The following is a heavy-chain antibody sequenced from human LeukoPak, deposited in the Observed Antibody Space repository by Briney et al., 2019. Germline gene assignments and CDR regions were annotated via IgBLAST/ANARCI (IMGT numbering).Heavy chain of an antibody. CDR1: GFTVSSNY. CDR2: ISSSSSYI. V-gene: IGHV3-21*01. Sequence: PGGSLRLSCAASGFTVSSNYMSWVRQAPGKGLEWVSSISSSSSYIYYADSVKGRFTISRDNAKNSLYLQMNSLRAEDTAVYYCARDKWELPYLDYWGQGTLVTVYS. CDR3: ARDKWELPYLDY. J-gene: IGHJ4*02. D-gene: IGHD1-26*01.